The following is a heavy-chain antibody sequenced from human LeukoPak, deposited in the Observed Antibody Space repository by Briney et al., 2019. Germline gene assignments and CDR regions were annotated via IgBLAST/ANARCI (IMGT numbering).Heavy chain of an antibody. CDR1: GYTFTGYD. CDR2: INPNSGGT. D-gene: IGHD4-17*01. Sequence: ASVKVSCKASGYTFTGYDMHWVRQAPGQGLEWMGWINPNSGGTNYAQQFQGRVTMTRDTSISTAYMELSRLRSDDTAMYCCARVDTTTVTTYDAFDIWGQGTMVTDSS. CDR3: ARVDTTTVTTYDAFDI. J-gene: IGHJ3*02. V-gene: IGHV1-2*02.